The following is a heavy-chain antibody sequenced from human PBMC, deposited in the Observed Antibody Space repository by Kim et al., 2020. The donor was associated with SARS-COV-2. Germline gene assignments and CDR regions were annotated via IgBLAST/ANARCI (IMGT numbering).Heavy chain of an antibody. Sequence: SETPSLTCAVYGGSFSGYYWSWIRQPPGKGLEWIGEINHGGSTNYNPSLKSRVTISVDTSKNQFSLKLSSVTAADTAVYYCARGVWSLYYFDYWGQGTLV. CDR2: INHGGST. CDR3: ARGVWSLYYFDY. J-gene: IGHJ4*02. V-gene: IGHV4-34*01. CDR1: GGSFSGYY. D-gene: IGHD2-8*02.